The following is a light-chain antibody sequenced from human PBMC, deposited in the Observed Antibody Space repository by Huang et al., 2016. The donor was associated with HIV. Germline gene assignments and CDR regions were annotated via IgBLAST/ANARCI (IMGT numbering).Light chain of an antibody. J-gene: IGKJ3*01. V-gene: IGKV1-39*01. CDR2: SAS. CDR3: QQSYSAFT. CDR1: QSVGSY. Sequence: DLQMTQSLSSLSVSIGEMVTITWRASQSVGSYLNWYQQKAGKGPKLLIYSASSLPKGVPSRFSGSGSGTDFTLTISSLQPEDFATYYCQQSYSAFTFGPGTKVDVK.